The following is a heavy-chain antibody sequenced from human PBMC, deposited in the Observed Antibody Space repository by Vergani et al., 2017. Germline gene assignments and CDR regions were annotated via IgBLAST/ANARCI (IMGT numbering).Heavy chain of an antibody. D-gene: IGHD2-2*03. CDR1: GDSVSSNSAA. CDR3: ARMDIVVVPAAMRYYYYMDV. J-gene: IGHJ6*03. CDR2: TYYRSKWYN. Sequence: QVQLQQSGPGLVKPSQTLSLTCAISGDSVSSNSAAWNWIRQSPSRGLEWLGRTYYRSKWYNDYAVSVKSRITINPDTSKNQFSLQLNSVTPEDTAVYYCARMDIVVVPAAMRYYYYMDVWGQGTTVTVSS. V-gene: IGHV6-1*01.